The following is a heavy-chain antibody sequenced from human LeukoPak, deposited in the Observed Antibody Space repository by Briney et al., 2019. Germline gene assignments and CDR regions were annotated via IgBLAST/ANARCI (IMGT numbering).Heavy chain of an antibody. V-gene: IGHV3-33*01. Sequence: GGSLRLSCAAAGFTFSHYGMHWVRQAPGKGLEWVSVIWSDGTNKYYAASVKGRFTISRDDFDKTVYLQMSSLRPDDTGVYYCARDAQRGFDYSNSLQYWGQGTPVTVST. CDR2: IWSDGTNK. J-gene: IGHJ4*02. CDR1: GFTFSHYG. D-gene: IGHD4-11*01. CDR3: ARDAQRGFDYSNSLQY.